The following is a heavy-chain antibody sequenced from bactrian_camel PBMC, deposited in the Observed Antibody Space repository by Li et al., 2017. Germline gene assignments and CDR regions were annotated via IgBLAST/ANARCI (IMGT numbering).Heavy chain of an antibody. Sequence: QLVESGGGSVQVGGSLTLSCVASGDRIGRYCMGWFRQVPGKGLEWVSTISPGSIRTYYSDSVKDRFTISRDNAKNTLYLQLNNLKAEDTASYYCARGRTGIEASWRDTTAPDTLLGQGTQVTVS. CDR2: ISPGSIRT. J-gene: IGHJ4*01. D-gene: IGHD3*01. V-gene: IGHV3S1*01. CDR1: GDRIGRYC.